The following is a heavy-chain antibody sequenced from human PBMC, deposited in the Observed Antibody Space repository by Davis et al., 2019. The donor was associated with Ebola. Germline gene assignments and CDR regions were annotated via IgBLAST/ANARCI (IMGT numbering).Heavy chain of an antibody. CDR2: IYSGGST. Sequence: GESLKISCAASGFTVSSNYMSWVRQAPGKGLEWVSLIYSGGSTYYADSVKGRFTISRDNSKNTLYLQMSSLRAEDTAVYYCAQKGGSGSYWGGFDYWGQGTLVTVSS. CDR3: AQKGGSGSYWGGFDY. CDR1: GFTVSSNY. D-gene: IGHD3-10*01. J-gene: IGHJ4*02. V-gene: IGHV3-53*01.